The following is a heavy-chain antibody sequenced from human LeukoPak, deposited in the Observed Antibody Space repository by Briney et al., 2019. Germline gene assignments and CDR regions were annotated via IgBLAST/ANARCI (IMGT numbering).Heavy chain of an antibody. CDR1: GFTFGDYA. D-gene: IGHD5-12*01. J-gene: IGHJ4*02. V-gene: IGHV3-49*04. CDR2: IRSKNYGGTT. CDR3: TRVFVATKDN. Sequence: GGSLRLSCTGSGFTFGDYAMNWVRQAPGKGLEWVGFIRSKNYGGTTEYAASVKGRFTISRDDSKSIAYLQMNSLKTEDTAVYYCTRVFVATKDNWGQGTLVTVSS.